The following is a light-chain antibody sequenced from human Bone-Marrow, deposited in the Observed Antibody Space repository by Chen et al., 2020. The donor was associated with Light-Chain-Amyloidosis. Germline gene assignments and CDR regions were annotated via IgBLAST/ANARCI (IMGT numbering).Light chain of an antibody. J-gene: IGLJ1*01. CDR1: TSDFWSCEL. CDR2: DVT. CDR3: CSDAGSGTYV. Sequence: QSALTQPASVSGSPGQSITIPFTGTTSDFWSCELVTLDQHHADKAAKLMIFDVTNRPSGVSQRFSGSKSGNIASLTSSRLQPEDDADYSCCSDAGSGTYVFGSGTRVTVL. V-gene: IGLV2-23*02.